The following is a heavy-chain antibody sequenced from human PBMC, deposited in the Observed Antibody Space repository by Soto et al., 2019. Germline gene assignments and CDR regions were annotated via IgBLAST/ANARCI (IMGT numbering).Heavy chain of an antibody. V-gene: IGHV4-38-2*02. CDR1: GSSVGSGFY. CDR3: ARDRGIRMWRIDY. D-gene: IGHD1-20*01. Sequence: SETLSLTCAVSGSSVGSGFYWGWIRQSPGKGLEWIGNVYRSGNAYYNPSLRNRVTISMDTSKNEVSLRLSHVTAADTAVYYCARDRGIRMWRIDYWGQGTLVTVSS. CDR2: VYRSGNA. J-gene: IGHJ4*02.